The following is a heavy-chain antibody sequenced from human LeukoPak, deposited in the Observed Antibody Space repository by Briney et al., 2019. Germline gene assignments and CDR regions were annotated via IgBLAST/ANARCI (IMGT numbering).Heavy chain of an antibody. CDR3: ARNDCRGGSCYYYGMDV. CDR1: SGSISSGDYY. J-gene: IGHJ6*02. CDR2: IYSSGTT. V-gene: IGHV4-30-4*01. D-gene: IGHD2-15*01. Sequence: SETLSLTCTVSSGSISSGDYYWSWIRQPPGKGLEWIGYIYSSGTTYYNPSLKSRVTISVDTSSNHFSLKLSSVTAADTAVYYCARNDCRGGSCYYYGMDVWGQGTTVTVSS.